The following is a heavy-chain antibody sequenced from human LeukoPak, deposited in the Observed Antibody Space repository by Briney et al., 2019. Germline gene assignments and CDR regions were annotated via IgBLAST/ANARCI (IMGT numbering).Heavy chain of an antibody. CDR3: AKFPSYDSSGHDGFDV. Sequence: GGSLRLSCAASGFIFKSHAMSWVRQAPGEGLEWVSATSGSGGSKFYADSVKGRFTISRDNSKNTLYLQMNSLRAEDTAIYYCAKFPSYDSSGHDGFDVWGQGTRVTVSS. D-gene: IGHD3-22*01. CDR1: GFIFKSHA. CDR2: TSGSGGSK. V-gene: IGHV3-23*01. J-gene: IGHJ3*01.